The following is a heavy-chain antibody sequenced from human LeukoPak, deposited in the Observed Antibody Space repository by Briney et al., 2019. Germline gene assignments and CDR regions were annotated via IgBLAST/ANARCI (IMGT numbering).Heavy chain of an antibody. CDR3: ARGPVPFYYYMDV. Sequence: ASVKVSCKATGYTFTGYYMHWVRQAPGQGLEWMGWINPNSGGTNYAQKFQGRVTMTRDTSISTAHMELSRLRSDDTAVYYCARGPVPFYYYMDVWGKGTTVTISS. J-gene: IGHJ6*03. D-gene: IGHD2-2*01. CDR1: GYTFTGYY. V-gene: IGHV1-2*02. CDR2: INPNSGGT.